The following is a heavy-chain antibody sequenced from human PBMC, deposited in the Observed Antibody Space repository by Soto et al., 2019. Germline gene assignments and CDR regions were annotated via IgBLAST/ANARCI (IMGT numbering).Heavy chain of an antibody. D-gene: IGHD3-16*02. CDR2: ISGSGGST. CDR3: ANDPSYDYVWGSYRLRDYYFDY. CDR1: GFTFSSYA. V-gene: IGHV3-23*01. Sequence: EVQLLESGGGLVQPGGSLRLSCAASGFTFSSYAMSWVRQAPGKGLEWVSAISGSGGSTYYADSVKGRFTISRDNSKNTLDLQMNGLRAEDTAVYYCANDPSYDYVWGSYRLRDYYFDYWGQGTLVTVSS. J-gene: IGHJ4*02.